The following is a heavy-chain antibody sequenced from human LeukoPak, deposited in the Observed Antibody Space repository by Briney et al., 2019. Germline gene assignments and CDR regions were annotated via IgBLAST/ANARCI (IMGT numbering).Heavy chain of an antibody. D-gene: IGHD3-10*01. CDR3: ASAGESYYYGMDV. V-gene: IGHV1-24*01. Sequence: ASVKVSCKVSRYALTVLSMHWVRQTPGKGLEWMGGFDPEDGETIYAQKFQGRVTMTEDTSTDTAYMELSSLRSEDTAVYYCASAGESYYYGMDVWGQGTTVTVSS. J-gene: IGHJ6*02. CDR1: RYALTVLS. CDR2: FDPEDGET.